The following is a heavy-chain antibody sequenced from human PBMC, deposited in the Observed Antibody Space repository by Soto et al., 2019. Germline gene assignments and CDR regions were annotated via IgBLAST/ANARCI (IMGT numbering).Heavy chain of an antibody. J-gene: IGHJ6*02. D-gene: IGHD1-1*01. CDR3: ARDRGNWKRPYYYYYGMDV. V-gene: IGHV6-1*01. CDR1: GDSVSSNSAA. Sequence: SQTLSLTCAISGDSVSSNSAAWNWIRQSPSRGLEWLGRTYYRSKWYNNYAVSVKSRITINPDTSKNQFSLQLNSVTPEDTAVYYCARDRGNWKRPYYYYYGMDVWGQGTTVTVSS. CDR2: TYYRSKWYN.